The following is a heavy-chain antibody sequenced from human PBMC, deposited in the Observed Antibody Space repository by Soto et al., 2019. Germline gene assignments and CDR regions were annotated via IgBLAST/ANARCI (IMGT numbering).Heavy chain of an antibody. J-gene: IGHJ1*01. CDR2: TNPDDSET. V-gene: IGHV5-51*01. CDR3: ALKRLGYCGTTNCFSGFFTD. Sequence: GESLKISCKTSGYSFNAYWIGWVRQMPGKGLEWIGITNPDDSETRLSPSFQGQVTMSTDKSVTTAYLHWSSLKASDTAMCYCALKRLGYCGTTNCFSGFFTDWGQGTQVTVSS. D-gene: IGHD2-2*01. CDR1: GYSFNAYW.